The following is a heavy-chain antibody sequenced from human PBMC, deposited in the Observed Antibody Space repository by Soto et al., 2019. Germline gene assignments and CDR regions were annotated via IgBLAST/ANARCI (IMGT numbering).Heavy chain of an antibody. CDR2: ISTYTGNT. CDR3: ATRLGSGYLGVAV. CDR1: GYTFNTYG. J-gene: IGHJ6*02. Sequence: ASVKVSSKASGYTFNTYGISWVRQPPGHGLESLGWISTYTGNTNYAQKLRDRFNMTIDTATTTCYMELRSVPSEDTAVYYCATRLGSGYLGVAVWSPCTTVTVCS. V-gene: IGHV1-18*01.